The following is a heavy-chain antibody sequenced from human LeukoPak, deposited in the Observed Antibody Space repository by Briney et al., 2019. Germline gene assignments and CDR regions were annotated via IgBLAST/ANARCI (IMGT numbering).Heavy chain of an antibody. J-gene: IGHJ4*02. Sequence: GGSLRLSCAASGFTFSSYGMHWVRQAPGKGLEWVAVIWYDGSNKYYADSVKGRFTISRENSKNTLYLQMNSLRAEDTAVYYCARDPGPWFGDLCPPSYWGQGTLVTVSS. V-gene: IGHV3-33*01. CDR1: GFTFSSYG. CDR3: ARDPGPWFGDLCPPSY. CDR2: IWYDGSNK. D-gene: IGHD3-10*01.